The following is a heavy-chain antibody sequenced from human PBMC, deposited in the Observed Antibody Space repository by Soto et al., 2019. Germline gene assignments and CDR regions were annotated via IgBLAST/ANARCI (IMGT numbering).Heavy chain of an antibody. Sequence: ASVKVSCTASGYTFTSYGISWVRQAPGQGLEWMGWISAYNGNTNYAQKLQGRVTMTTDTSTSTAYMELRSLRSVDTAAYYCARVVVPAAIGYYYYYGMDVWGQGTTVTV. V-gene: IGHV1-18*04. CDR2: ISAYNGNT. D-gene: IGHD2-2*01. J-gene: IGHJ6*02. CDR3: ARVVVPAAIGYYYYYGMDV. CDR1: GYTFTSYG.